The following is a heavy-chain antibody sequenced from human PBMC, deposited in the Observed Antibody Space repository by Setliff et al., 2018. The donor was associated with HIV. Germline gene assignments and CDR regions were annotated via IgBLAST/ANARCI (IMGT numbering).Heavy chain of an antibody. CDR2: SNYSGKT. J-gene: IGHJ4*02. CDR1: GGSFSGFY. D-gene: IGHD6-6*01. CDR3: ARATYGSRAGTGLYFDS. V-gene: IGHV4-34*01. Sequence: PSETLSLTCGISGGSFSGFYWAWTRQPPGKGLEWIGESNYSGKTNKNPSLTIRVTISADTSRTQLSLNLISVTAADTAVYYCARATYGSRAGTGLYFDSWGQGALVTVSS.